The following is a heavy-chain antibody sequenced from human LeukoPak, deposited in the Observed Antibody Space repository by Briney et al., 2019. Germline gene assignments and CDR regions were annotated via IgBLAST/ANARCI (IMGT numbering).Heavy chain of an antibody. J-gene: IGHJ6*02. CDR3: ATEGIVGAPYYSYAADV. CDR2: IIPIFGTA. D-gene: IGHD1-26*01. CDR1: GGTFSSYA. Sequence: SVKVSCKASGGTFSSYAISWVRQAPGQGLEWMGGIIPIFGTANYAQKFQGRVTITADESTSTAYMELSSLRSEDTAVYYCATEGIVGAPYYSYAADVWGQGTTVTVSS. V-gene: IGHV1-69*13.